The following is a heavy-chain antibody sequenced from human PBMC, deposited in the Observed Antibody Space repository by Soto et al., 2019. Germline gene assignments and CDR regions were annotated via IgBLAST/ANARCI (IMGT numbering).Heavy chain of an antibody. Sequence: QVQLRESGPGLVKPSQTLSLTCTVSGGSINSGGCYWNWIRQHPGKGLEWIGYMYYSGSTYYNPFRRRRVIISADTSENHFSLKLSSVTAADTAVYFCARGYRQSGYSSSWVFDYWGQGTLVNVSS. V-gene: IGHV4-31*03. CDR3: ARGYRQSGYSSSWVFDY. CDR1: GGSINSGGCY. D-gene: IGHD6-13*01. J-gene: IGHJ4*02. CDR2: MYYSGST.